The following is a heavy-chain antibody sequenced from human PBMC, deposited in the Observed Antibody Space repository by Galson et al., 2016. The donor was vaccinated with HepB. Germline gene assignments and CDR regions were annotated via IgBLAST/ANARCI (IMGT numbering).Heavy chain of an antibody. V-gene: IGHV4-31*11. Sequence: TLSLTCAVSVGSISSGGYYWTWIRQHPGKGLEWIGYIYYSGSTFYNPSLKSRLTISLDTSKNHFSLKLTSVTAADTAVYYCAREGWTTGSHYGMDVWGQGTTVTVSS. CDR3: AREGWTTGSHYGMDV. CDR1: VGSISSGGYY. CDR2: IYYSGST. J-gene: IGHJ6*02. D-gene: IGHD4-17*01.